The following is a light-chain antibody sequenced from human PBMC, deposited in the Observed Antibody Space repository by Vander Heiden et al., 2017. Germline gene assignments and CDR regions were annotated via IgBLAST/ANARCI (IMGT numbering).Light chain of an antibody. Sequence: IVLKPSPGTLSSSPGERATLSCRSSQSVYSNYLAWFQQKHLQPPRLLIYGASNRATGIPDRFSGSGSGTDFTLTISRLEPEDFAVYYCQQYGISPLPFGGGTKVEIK. CDR2: GAS. CDR1: QSVYSNY. V-gene: IGKV3-20*01. J-gene: IGKJ4*01. CDR3: QQYGISPLP.